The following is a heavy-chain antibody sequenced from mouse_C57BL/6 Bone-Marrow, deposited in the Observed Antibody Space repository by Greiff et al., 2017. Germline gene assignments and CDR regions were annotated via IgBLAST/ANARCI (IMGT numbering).Heavy chain of an antibody. D-gene: IGHD4-1*01. CDR1: GYTFTSYW. J-gene: IGHJ3*01. CDR2: IDPSDSYT. V-gene: IGHV1-59*01. CDR3: ARWDLRRFAY. Sequence: VQLQQPGAELVRPGTSVKLSCKASGYTFTSYWMHWVKQRPGQGLEWIGVIDPSDSYTNYNQKFKGKATLTVDTSSSTAYMQLSSLTSEDSAVYYCARWDLRRFAYWGQGTLVTVSA.